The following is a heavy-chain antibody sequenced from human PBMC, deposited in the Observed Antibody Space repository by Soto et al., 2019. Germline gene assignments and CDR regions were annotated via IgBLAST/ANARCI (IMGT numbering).Heavy chain of an antibody. V-gene: IGHV4-59*01. J-gene: IGHJ5*02. CDR1: GGSISSYY. CDR2: IYYSGST. CDR3: ARDGVYYGSGSLASGFDP. D-gene: IGHD3-10*01. Sequence: KSSETLSLTCTVSGGSISSYYWSWVRQPPGKGLEWIGYIYYSGSTNYNPSLKSRVTISVDTSKNQFSLKLSSVTAADTAVYYCARDGVYYGSGSLASGFDPWGQGTLVTVSS.